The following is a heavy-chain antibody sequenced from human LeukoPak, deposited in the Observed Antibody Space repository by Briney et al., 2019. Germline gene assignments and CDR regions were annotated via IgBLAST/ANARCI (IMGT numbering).Heavy chain of an antibody. CDR1: GFTTSSHD. D-gene: IGHD1-1*01. V-gene: IGHV3-13*01. CDR3: TRGSRRVQLPRSYDFDV. J-gene: IGHJ3*01. CDR2: FESGGDS. Sequence: GGSLRLSCTASGFTTSSHDMNWVRQTTGKGLEWVAVFESGGDSHHADSVKGRFTVSRDNAKNSLYLQMNSLRAGDTALYYCTRGSRRVQLPRSYDFDVWGQGTVVTVSS.